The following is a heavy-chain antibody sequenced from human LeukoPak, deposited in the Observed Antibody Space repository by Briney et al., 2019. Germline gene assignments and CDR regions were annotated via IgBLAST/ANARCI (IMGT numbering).Heavy chain of an antibody. J-gene: IGHJ4*02. CDR1: GYTFTSYY. CDR2: INPSGGST. Sequence: ASVKVSCKASGYTFTSYYMHWVRQAPGQGLEWMGIINPSGGSTSYAQKFQGRVTMTRDTSTSTVYMELSSLRSEDTAVYYCARDIGPRVDRGYFDYWGQGTLVTVSS. CDR3: ARDIGPRVDRGYFDY. V-gene: IGHV1-46*01. D-gene: IGHD1-14*01.